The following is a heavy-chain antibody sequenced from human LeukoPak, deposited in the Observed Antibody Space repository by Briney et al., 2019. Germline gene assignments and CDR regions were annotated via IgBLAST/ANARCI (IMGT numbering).Heavy chain of an antibody. V-gene: IGHV3-21*01. CDR1: GFTFSSFS. J-gene: IGHJ4*02. CDR3: ARDLGRRLVSGNYYSTFDH. D-gene: IGHD1-26*01. CDR2: ISGSGGYI. Sequence: GGSLSLSCAASGFTFSSFSMNWVRQAPGKGPEWVSSISGSGGYIYYAESVKGRFTISRDNAKNSLYLQMNSLRAEDTAVYYCARDLGRRLVSGNYYSTFDHWGQGTLVTVSS.